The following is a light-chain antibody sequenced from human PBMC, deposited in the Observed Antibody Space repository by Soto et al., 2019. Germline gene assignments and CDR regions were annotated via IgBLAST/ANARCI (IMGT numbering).Light chain of an antibody. CDR3: QQYNSYPRT. Sequence: NVLTHSPGTLSLSPLERGTLSFMSSQSVSSNYLAWYQQKPGQAPRLLIYDASNRATGIPARFSGSGSGTDFTLTISSLQPEDFATYYCQQYNSYPRTFGQGTKVDIK. CDR1: QSVSSNY. J-gene: IGKJ1*01. V-gene: IGKV3-20*01. CDR2: DAS.